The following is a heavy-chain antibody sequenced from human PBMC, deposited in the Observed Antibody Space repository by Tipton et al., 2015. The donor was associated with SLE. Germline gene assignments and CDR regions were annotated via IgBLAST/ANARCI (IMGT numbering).Heavy chain of an antibody. CDR2: ISGSGGST. V-gene: IGHV3-23*01. CDR3: AKDGTSSFYWYFDL. J-gene: IGHJ2*01. CDR1: GFTFSNAW. Sequence: FLRLSCAASGFTFSNAWMSWVRQAPGKGLEWVSAISGSGGSTYYADSVKGRFTISRDNSKNTLYLQMNSLRAEDTAVYYCAKDGTSSFYWYFDLWGRGTLVTVSS. D-gene: IGHD6-13*01.